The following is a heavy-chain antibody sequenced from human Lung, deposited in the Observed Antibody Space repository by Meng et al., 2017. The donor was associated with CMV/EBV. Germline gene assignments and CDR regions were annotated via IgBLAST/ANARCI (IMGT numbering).Heavy chain of an antibody. V-gene: IGHV3-43D*03. J-gene: IGHJ6*02. CDR2: ISWDGGST. CDR1: GFTFDDYA. D-gene: IGHD6-19*01. CDR3: AKDIALPVAGTIPSPIYYYYGMDV. Sequence: GEXXKISCAGSGFTFDDYAMHWVRQAPGKGLEWVSLISWDGGSTYYADSVKGRFTISRDNSKNSLYLQMNSLRAEDTALYYCAKDIALPVAGTIPSPIYYYYGMDVWXQGTXVTVSS.